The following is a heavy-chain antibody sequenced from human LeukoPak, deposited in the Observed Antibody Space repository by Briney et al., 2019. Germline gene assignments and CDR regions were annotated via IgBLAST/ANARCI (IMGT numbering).Heavy chain of an antibody. V-gene: IGHV1-18*01. J-gene: IGHJ4*02. CDR1: GYTFTSYG. CDR2: ISAYNGNT. Sequence: ASVKVSCKASGYTFTSYGISWVRQAPGQGLEWMGWISAYNGNTNYAQKLQGRVTMTTDTSTSTAYMELRGLRSDDTAVYYCARDRSGYDFWSGQRYYFDYWGQGTLVTVSS. D-gene: IGHD3-3*01. CDR3: ARDRSGYDFWSGQRYYFDY.